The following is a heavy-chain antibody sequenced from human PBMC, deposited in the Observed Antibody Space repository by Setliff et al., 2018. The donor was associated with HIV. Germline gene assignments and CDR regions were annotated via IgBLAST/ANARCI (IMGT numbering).Heavy chain of an antibody. CDR1: GGPSSGY. CDR3: GRVAGYCAPSRCYGYNAFDI. J-gene: IGHJ3*02. V-gene: IGHV4-34*01. Sequence: PSETLSLTCAVYGGPSSGYWSWVRQSPGKGLEWIGGISHSGSTNYNLSLKSRAAISADTSKKQFSLNLSTVTAADTAVYYCGRVAGYCAPSRCYGYNAFDIWGPGTMVTVSS. D-gene: IGHD2-15*01. CDR2: ISHSGST.